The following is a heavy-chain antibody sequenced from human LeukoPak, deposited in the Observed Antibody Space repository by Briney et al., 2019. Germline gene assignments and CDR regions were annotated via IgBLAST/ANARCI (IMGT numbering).Heavy chain of an antibody. CDR1: GFNFYNFA. Sequence: PGKSLTLSCVVSGFNFYNFAMHWVRQPLGKGLEWVAVISHGGRTIYYADSVKGRITITRDNSKNTLYLQMNSLRAEDTAVYYSTTEAVLRYFDWLFGHWGQGTLVTVSS. V-gene: IGHV3-30*04. D-gene: IGHD3-9*01. J-gene: IGHJ1*01. CDR2: ISHGGRTI. CDR3: TTEAVLRYFDWLFGH.